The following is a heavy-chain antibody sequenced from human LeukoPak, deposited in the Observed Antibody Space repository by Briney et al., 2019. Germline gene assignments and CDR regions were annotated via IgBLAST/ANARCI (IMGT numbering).Heavy chain of an antibody. V-gene: IGHV4-59*08. CDR3: ARTDYSAYPSFDP. D-gene: IGHD4-17*01. Sequence: SETPSLTCTVSGGSISSYYWSWIRQPPGKGLEWIGYIYYSGSTNYNPSLKSRVTISVDTSKNQFSLNLSSVTAADTAVYYCARTDYSAYPSFDPWGQGALVTVSS. J-gene: IGHJ5*02. CDR2: IYYSGST. CDR1: GGSISSYY.